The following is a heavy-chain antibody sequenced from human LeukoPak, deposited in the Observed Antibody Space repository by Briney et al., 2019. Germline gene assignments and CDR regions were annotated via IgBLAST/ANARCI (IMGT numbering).Heavy chain of an antibody. CDR1: GGSISSYY. CDR3: ARDKPGCGGDCYFYYFDY. V-gene: IGHV4-4*07. D-gene: IGHD2-21*01. Sequence: SETLSLTCTVSGGSISSYYWSWIRQPAGKGLEWIGRIYTSGSTNYNPSLKSRVTMSVDTSKNQFSLKPSSVTAADTAVYYCARDKPGCGGDCYFYYFDYWGQGTLVTVSS. J-gene: IGHJ4*02. CDR2: IYTSGST.